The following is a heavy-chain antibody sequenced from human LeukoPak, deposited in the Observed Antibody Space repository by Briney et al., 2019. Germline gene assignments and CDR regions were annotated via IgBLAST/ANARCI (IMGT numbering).Heavy chain of an antibody. CDR1: GYTLTELS. CDR3: ATSYSSFGGFDY. D-gene: IGHD6-6*01. CDR2: FDPEDGET. Sequence: ASVTVSCKVSGYTLTELSMHWVRQAPGKGLEWMGGFDPEDGETIYAQKFQGRVTMTEDTSTDTAYMELSSLRSEDTAVYYCATSYSSFGGFDYWGQGTLVTVSS. J-gene: IGHJ4*02. V-gene: IGHV1-24*01.